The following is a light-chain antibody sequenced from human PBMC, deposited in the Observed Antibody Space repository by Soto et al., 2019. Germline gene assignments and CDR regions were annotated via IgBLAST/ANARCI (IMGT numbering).Light chain of an antibody. Sequence: QSALTQPASVSGAPGQSITISCTGTSSDIGTYNLVSWYQQHPGKAPKLMIYEVNKRPSGVSDRFSGSKSGNTASLTIFGLQDEDAADYYCCSYTGSSALYVFGTGTKVTVL. CDR3: CSYTGSSALYV. J-gene: IGLJ1*01. V-gene: IGLV2-23*02. CDR2: EVN. CDR1: SSDIGTYNL.